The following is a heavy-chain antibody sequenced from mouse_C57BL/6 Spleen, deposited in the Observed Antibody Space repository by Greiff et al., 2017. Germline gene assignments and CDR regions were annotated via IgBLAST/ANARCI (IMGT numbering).Heavy chain of an antibody. V-gene: IGHV1-56*01. D-gene: IGHD1-1*01. CDR2: IFPGSGST. J-gene: IGHJ4*01. CDR3: ARERSSRYAMDY. CDR1: GYTFTSHW. Sequence: VQLQQSGPELVRPGASVKISCKAPGYTFTSHWMQWVRQRPGQGLEWIGEIFPGSGSTYYNEKFKGKATLTVDTSSSPAYMQLSSLTSEDSAVYFCARERSSRYAMDYWGQGTSVTVSS.